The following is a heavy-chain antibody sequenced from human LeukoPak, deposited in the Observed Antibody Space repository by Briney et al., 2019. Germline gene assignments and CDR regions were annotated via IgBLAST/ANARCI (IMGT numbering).Heavy chain of an antibody. V-gene: IGHV4-59*01. D-gene: IGHD1-7*01. CDR3: ARGFITGTSPLYFDY. J-gene: IGHJ4*02. CDR2: IYYSGST. Sequence: GSLRLSCAASGFTFSSYGMHWVRQAPGKGLEWIGYIYYSGSTNYNPSLKSRVTISVDTSKNQFSLKLSSVTAADTAVYYCARGFITGTSPLYFDYWGQGTLVTVSS. CDR1: GFTFSSYG.